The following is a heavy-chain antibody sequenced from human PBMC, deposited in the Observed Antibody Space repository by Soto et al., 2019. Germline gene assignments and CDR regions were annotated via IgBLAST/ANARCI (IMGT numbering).Heavy chain of an antibody. V-gene: IGHV3-23*01. CDR3: VPYLPASGSRYFQQ. D-gene: IGHD6-13*01. Sequence: ERSLRLSCAASGFIFSSYAMSWVRQAPGKELEWVSAVGTGGTAYYAGSVKGRFTISRDNSKNTLYLQMNSLRAEDMAVYCCVPYLPASGSRYFQQWGLGT. CDR1: GFIFSSYA. J-gene: IGHJ1*01. CDR2: VGTGGTA.